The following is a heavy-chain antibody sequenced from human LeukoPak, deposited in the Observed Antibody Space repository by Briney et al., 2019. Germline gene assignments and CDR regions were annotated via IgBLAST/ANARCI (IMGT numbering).Heavy chain of an antibody. CDR1: GGSISSYY. D-gene: IGHD5-12*01. J-gene: IGHJ4*02. Sequence: SETLSVTCTVSGGSISSYYWSWIRQPPGKGLEWIGYIYYSGSTNYNPSLKSRVTISVDTSKNQFSLKLSSVTAADTAVYYCARSSGYDDPNDYWGQGTLVTVSS. V-gene: IGHV4-59*01. CDR2: IYYSGST. CDR3: ARSSGYDDPNDY.